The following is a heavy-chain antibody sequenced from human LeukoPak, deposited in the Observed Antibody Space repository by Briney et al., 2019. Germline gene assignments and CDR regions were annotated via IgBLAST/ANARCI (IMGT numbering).Heavy chain of an antibody. D-gene: IGHD2-15*01. V-gene: IGHV4-34*01. CDR1: GGSFSGYY. J-gene: IGHJ5*02. Sequence: PSETLSLTCAVYGGSFSGYYWSWIRQPPGKGLEWIREINHSGSTNYNPSLKSRVTISVDASKNQFSLKLSSVTAADPAVYYCARGYLAVVAAYNWFDPWGLGTLVTVSS. CDR3: ARGYLAVVAAYNWFDP. CDR2: INHSGST.